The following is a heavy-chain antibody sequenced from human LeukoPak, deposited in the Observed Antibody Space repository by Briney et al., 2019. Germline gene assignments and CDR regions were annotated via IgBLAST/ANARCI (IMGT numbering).Heavy chain of an antibody. V-gene: IGHV4-38-2*02. Sequence: SETLSLTCTVSGGSISNYYWGWIRQPPGKGLEWIGSIYHSGSTYYNPSLKSRVTISVDTSKNQFSLKLSSVTAADTAVYYCARVLAVGYFDYWGQGTLVTVSS. CDR2: IYHSGST. CDR3: ARVLAVGYFDY. CDR1: GGSISNYY. J-gene: IGHJ4*02. D-gene: IGHD6-19*01.